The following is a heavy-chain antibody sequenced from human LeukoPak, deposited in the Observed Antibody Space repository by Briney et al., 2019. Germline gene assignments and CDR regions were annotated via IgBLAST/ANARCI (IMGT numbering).Heavy chain of an antibody. J-gene: IGHJ4*02. CDR1: GGSISGYY. V-gene: IGHV4-59*08. D-gene: IGHD3/OR15-3a*01. CDR3: ARHVGHMNPPDY. Sequence: PSETLSLTCTVSGGSISGYYWSWIRQPPGKGLEWIGNIYYSGSTNYNPSLKSRVTISVDTSKNQLSLKLTSVTAADTAVYYCARHVGHMNPPDYWGQGTLVTVSS. CDR2: IYYSGST.